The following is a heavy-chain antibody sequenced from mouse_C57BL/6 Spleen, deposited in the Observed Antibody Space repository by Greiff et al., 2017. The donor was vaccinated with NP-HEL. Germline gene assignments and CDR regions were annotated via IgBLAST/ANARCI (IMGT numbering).Heavy chain of an antibody. V-gene: IGHV1-85*01. J-gene: IGHJ1*03. CDR3: ARWGRDYYGKGWYFDV. CDR1: GYTFTSYD. Sequence: VQLQQSGPELVKPGASVKLSCKASGYTFTSYDINWVKQRPGQGLEWIGWIYPRDGSTKYNEKFKGKATLTVDTSSSTAYMELHSLTSEDSAVYFCARWGRDYYGKGWYFDVWGTGTTLTVSS. CDR2: IYPRDGST. D-gene: IGHD1-1*01.